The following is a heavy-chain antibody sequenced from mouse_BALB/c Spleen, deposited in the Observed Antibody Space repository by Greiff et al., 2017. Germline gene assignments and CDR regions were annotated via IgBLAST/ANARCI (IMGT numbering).Heavy chain of an antibody. J-gene: IGHJ4*01. Sequence: DVKLQESGGGLVKPGGSLKLSCAASGFTFSDYYMYWVRQTPEKRLEWVATISDGGSYTYYPDSVKGRFTISRDNAKNNLYLQMSSLKSEDTAMYYCARTEALGYAMDYWGQGTSVTVSS. V-gene: IGHV5-4*02. CDR2: ISDGGSYT. CDR1: GFTFSDYY. CDR3: ARTEALGYAMDY. D-gene: IGHD4-1*01.